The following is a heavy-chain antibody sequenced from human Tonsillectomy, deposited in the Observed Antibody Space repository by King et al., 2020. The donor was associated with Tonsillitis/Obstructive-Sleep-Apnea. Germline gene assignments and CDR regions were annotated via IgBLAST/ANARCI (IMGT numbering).Heavy chain of an antibody. J-gene: IGHJ4*02. V-gene: IGHV2-26*01. CDR2: IFSNDEK. D-gene: IGHD2-2*01. Sequence: VTLKESGPVLVKPTETLTLTCTVSGFSLSNARMGVSWIRQPPGKALEWLAHIFSNDEKSYSTSLKSRLTISKDTSKSQVVLTMTNMDPVDTATYYCARIRSEAGCSSTSCYAGGAYFDYWGQGTLVTVSS. CDR3: ARIRSEAGCSSTSCYAGGAYFDY. CDR1: GFSLSNARMG.